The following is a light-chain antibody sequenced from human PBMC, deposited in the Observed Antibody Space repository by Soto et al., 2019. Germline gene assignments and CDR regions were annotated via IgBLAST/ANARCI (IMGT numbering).Light chain of an antibody. Sequence: DIQMTQSPSTLSASVGDRVTNTCRASQSISSWLAWYQQKPGKAPKLLIYKASSLESGVPSRFSGSGSGTEFTLTISSLQPDDFATYYCQQYNSYGTFGQGTKVDIK. CDR3: QQYNSYGT. CDR2: KAS. V-gene: IGKV1-5*03. J-gene: IGKJ1*01. CDR1: QSISSW.